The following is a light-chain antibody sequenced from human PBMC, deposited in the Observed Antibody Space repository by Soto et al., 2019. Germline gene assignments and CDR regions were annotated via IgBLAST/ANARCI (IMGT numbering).Light chain of an antibody. CDR1: QSVSSN. CDR2: GAS. V-gene: IGKV3-15*01. Sequence: EIVMTQSPATLSLSPGERATLSCRASQSVSSNLAWYQQKPGQAPRLLIYGASTRATGIPARFSRSGSGTEFILTINSLQSEDFAVYYCQQYSNWPPWTFGQGTNVDIK. J-gene: IGKJ1*01. CDR3: QQYSNWPPWT.